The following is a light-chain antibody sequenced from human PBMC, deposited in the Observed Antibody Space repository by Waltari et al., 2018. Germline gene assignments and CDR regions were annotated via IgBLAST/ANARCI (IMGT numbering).Light chain of an antibody. CDR2: EVT. Sequence: QSALTQPASVSGSPGQSVTLSCTGTSSDIGTYDLVSWYQHHPGKAPKRIICEVTKRPSDCSNRVSGAESGNTASRTVSGFQAEEESDYYCCSCVGGSNLFGGGTRLTVL. J-gene: IGLJ3*02. CDR3: CSCVGGSNL. CDR1: SSDIGTYDL. V-gene: IGLV2-23*02.